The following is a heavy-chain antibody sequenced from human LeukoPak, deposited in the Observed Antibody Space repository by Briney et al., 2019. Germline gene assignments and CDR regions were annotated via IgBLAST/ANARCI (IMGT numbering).Heavy chain of an antibody. V-gene: IGHV4-38-2*02. CDR3: ARHAHDLDYYYYYMDV. J-gene: IGHJ6*03. CDR2: IYHSGST. D-gene: IGHD2-21*02. CDR1: GYSISSGYY. Sequence: SETLSLTCTVSGYSISSGYYWGWVRQPPGKGLEWIGSIYHSGSTYYNPSLKSRVTILVDTSKNQFSLKLSSVTAADTAMYYCARHAHDLDYYYYYMDVWGKGTTVTVSS.